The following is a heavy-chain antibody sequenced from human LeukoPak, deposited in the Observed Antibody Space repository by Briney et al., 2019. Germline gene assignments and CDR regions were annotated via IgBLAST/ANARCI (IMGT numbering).Heavy chain of an antibody. D-gene: IGHD2-15*01. Sequence: PGGSLRLSCAASELTISIYAMRWLRQAPGKGLEWVSTVSPSGDSTYYADSVKGRFTISRDNSKNTLYLQMNGLRAEDTAVYYCAKDPLGYCSGSSCFHYFDYWGQGTLVTVSS. CDR3: AKDPLGYCSGSSCFHYFDY. V-gene: IGHV3-23*01. CDR1: ELTISIYA. J-gene: IGHJ4*02. CDR2: VSPSGDST.